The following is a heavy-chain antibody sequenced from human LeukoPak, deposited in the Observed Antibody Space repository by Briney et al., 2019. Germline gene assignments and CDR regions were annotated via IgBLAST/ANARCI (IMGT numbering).Heavy chain of an antibody. D-gene: IGHD3-22*01. Sequence: ASVKVSCKASGYTFTGSYMHWVRQAPGQGLEWMGWINPNSGDTNYAQKLQGRVTMTTDTSTSTAYMELRSLRSEDTAVYYCATDYYDSSGYYQDYWGQGTLVTVSS. V-gene: IGHV1-2*02. CDR2: INPNSGDT. J-gene: IGHJ4*02. CDR3: ATDYYDSSGYYQDY. CDR1: GYTFTGSY.